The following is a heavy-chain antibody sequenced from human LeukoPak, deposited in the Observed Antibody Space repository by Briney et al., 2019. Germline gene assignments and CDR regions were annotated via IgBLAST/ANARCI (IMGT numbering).Heavy chain of an antibody. CDR1: GFTFSSYW. V-gene: IGHV3-7*01. CDR2: IKQDGSEK. D-gene: IGHD3-10*01. J-gene: IGHJ4*02. CDR3: ARDMGVTMVRGVFYY. Sequence: GGSLRLSCAASGFTFSSYWMSWVRQAPGKGLEWVANIKQDGSEKYYVDSVKGRFTISRDNAKNSLYLQMNSLRAEDTAVYYCARDMGVTMVRGVFYYWGQGTLVTVSS.